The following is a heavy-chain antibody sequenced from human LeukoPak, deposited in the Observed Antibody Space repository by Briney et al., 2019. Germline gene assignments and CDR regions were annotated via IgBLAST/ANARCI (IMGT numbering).Heavy chain of an antibody. CDR1: GYTFIAYY. J-gene: IGHJ4*02. D-gene: IGHD5-18*01. CDR2: INPNSGGT. V-gene: IGHV1-2*02. Sequence: ASVKVSCKASGYTFIAYYIHWVRQAPGQGLEWMGWINPNSGGTNYAQKLQGRITMTRDTSISTAYMELSRLTSDDTAVYYCARDGKERGYSLYYFDYWGQGTLVSVSS. CDR3: ARDGKERGYSLYYFDY.